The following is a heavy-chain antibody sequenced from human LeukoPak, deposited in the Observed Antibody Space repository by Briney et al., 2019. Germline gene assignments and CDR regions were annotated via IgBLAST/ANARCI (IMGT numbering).Heavy chain of an antibody. CDR3: ARVSLWLFGRRTYYYYGMDV. CDR2: ISAYNGNT. V-gene: IGHV1-18*01. J-gene: IGHJ6*02. D-gene: IGHD3-22*01. Sequence: ASVKVSCKASGYTFTSYGISWVRQAPGQGLEWMGWISAYNGNTNYAQKLQGRVTMTTDTSTSTAYMELRSLRSGDTAVYYCARVSLWLFGRRTYYYYGMDVWGQGTTVTVSS. CDR1: GYTFTSYG.